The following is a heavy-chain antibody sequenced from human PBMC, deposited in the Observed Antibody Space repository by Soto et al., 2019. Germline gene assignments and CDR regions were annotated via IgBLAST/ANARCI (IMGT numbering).Heavy chain of an antibody. J-gene: IGHJ5*02. Sequence: QVQLQESGPGLVKPSQTLSLTCTVSGGSISSGGYYWSWIRQHPGKGLEWIGYIYYSGSTYYNPSLHSRVTVSVDTSENPSPLKLSSVTAADSAGYTCARTPGSWGQGTLVTVSS. CDR1: GGSISSGGYY. CDR2: IYYSGST. V-gene: IGHV4-31*03. CDR3: ARTPGS.